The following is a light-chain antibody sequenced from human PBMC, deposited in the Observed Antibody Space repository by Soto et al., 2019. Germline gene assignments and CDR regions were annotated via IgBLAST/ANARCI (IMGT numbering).Light chain of an antibody. J-gene: IGLJ1*01. CDR2: EVS. V-gene: IGLV2-23*02. CDR1: SSDVGSYSL. CDR3: CSYAGSSTYV. Sequence: QSALTQPASVSGSPGQSITISCTGTSSDVGSYSLVSWYQQHPGKAPKLMIYEVSKRPSGVSNRFSGSKSGNTASLTISGLQAEDEADYYCCSYAGSSTYVFGTGT.